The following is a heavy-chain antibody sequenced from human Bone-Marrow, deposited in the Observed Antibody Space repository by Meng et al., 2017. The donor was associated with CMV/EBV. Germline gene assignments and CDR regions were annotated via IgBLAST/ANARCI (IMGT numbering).Heavy chain of an antibody. CDR1: GFSLSTSGRG. D-gene: IGHD6-13*01. J-gene: IGHJ6*02. CDR3: AHSLYSRSYYNYGMDV. V-gene: IGHV2-5*01. Sequence: SGPTLVKPTPTLTLTCTFSGFSLSTSGRGVGWIRQPPGKALECLALIYWNDDKRYSPSLKSRLTITKNTYKNQVVLTMTNMDPVDTATYYCAHSLYSRSYYNYGMDVWGQGTTVTVSS. CDR2: IYWNDDK.